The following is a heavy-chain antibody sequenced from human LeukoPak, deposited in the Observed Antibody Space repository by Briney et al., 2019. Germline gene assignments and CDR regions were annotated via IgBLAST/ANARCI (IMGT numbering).Heavy chain of an antibody. CDR2: INRDGSST. Sequence: GGSLRLSCAASGIIFSNYWMHWVRHAPGKGLVWVSRINRDGSSTSYADSVKGRFTISRDNAKNTLYLQMNSLRAEDTAVYYCARRGEAARLGAFDIWGQGTMVTVSS. CDR3: ARRGEAARLGAFDI. D-gene: IGHD6-6*01. CDR1: GIIFSNYW. J-gene: IGHJ3*02. V-gene: IGHV3-74*01.